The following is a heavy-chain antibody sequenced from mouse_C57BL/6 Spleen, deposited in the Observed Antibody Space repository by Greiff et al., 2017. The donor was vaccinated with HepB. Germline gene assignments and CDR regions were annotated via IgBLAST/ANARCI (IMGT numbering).Heavy chain of an antibody. J-gene: IGHJ2*01. Sequence: EVQLVESGGGLVKPGGSLKLSCAASGFTFSDYGMHWVRQAPEKGLEWVAYISSGSSNIYYADTVKGRFTISRDNAKNTRFLQMTSLRSEDTAMYYCARGTGVLFDYWGQGTTLTVSS. CDR3: ARGTGVLFDY. CDR1: GFTFSDYG. CDR2: ISSGSSNI. D-gene: IGHD3-3*01. V-gene: IGHV5-17*01.